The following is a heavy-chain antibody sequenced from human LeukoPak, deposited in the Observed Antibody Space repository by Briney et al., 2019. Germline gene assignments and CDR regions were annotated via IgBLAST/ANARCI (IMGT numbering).Heavy chain of an antibody. J-gene: IGHJ3*02. V-gene: IGHV3-23*01. CDR2: ISGSGGST. CDR3: AGGSGSQAAFDI. CDR1: GFTFSSYG. Sequence: GGSLRLSCVASGFTFSSYGMHWVRQAPGKGLEWVSAISGSGGSTYYADSVKGRFTISRDNSKNTLYLQMNSLRAEDTAVYYCAGGSGSQAAFDIWGQGTMVTVSS. D-gene: IGHD3-10*01.